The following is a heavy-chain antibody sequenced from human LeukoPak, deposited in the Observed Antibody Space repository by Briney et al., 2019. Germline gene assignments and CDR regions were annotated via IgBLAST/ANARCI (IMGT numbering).Heavy chain of an antibody. CDR3: AKAILTFDDDDAFDI. Sequence: PVGSLRLSCAASLFTFYDYAMHWVRQAPGKGLEWISLISGDVGSTYYADPVKGRFTTSRYNSKDSLSLQTNSLRTEDTASYYPAKAILTFDDDDAFDIWGQGTMVTVSS. J-gene: IGHJ3*02. CDR1: LFTFYDYA. D-gene: IGHD2-8*02. V-gene: IGHV3-43*02. CDR2: ISGDVGST.